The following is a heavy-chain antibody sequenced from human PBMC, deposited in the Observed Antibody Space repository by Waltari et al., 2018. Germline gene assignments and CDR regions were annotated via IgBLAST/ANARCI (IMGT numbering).Heavy chain of an antibody. D-gene: IGHD3-16*02. CDR2: INHSGST. CDR3: ARGRPRGDYIWGSYRLDAFDI. CDR1: GGSFSGYY. J-gene: IGHJ3*02. Sequence: QVQLQQWGAGLLKPSETLSLTCAVYGGSFSGYYWSWIRQPPGKGLEWIGEINHSGSTNYNPSLKSRVTISVDTSKNQFSLKLSSVTAADTAVYYCARGRPRGDYIWGSYRLDAFDIWGQGTMVTVSS. V-gene: IGHV4-34*01.